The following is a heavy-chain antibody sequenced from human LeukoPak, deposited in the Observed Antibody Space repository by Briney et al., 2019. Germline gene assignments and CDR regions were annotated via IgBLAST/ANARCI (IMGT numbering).Heavy chain of an antibody. CDR1: GGSIRRSSYY. CDR3: ARVAYDYLWGTYRDSYFDY. Sequence: PSETLSLTCTVSGGSIRRSSYYWGWIRQPPGKGLEWIGATYYSGTTYYNPSLKSRVTISVDTSKSQFSLNLSSVTAADTAMYYCARVAYDYLWGTYRDSYFDYWGQGTLVTVSS. V-gene: IGHV4-39*07. D-gene: IGHD3-16*02. J-gene: IGHJ4*02. CDR2: TYYSGTT.